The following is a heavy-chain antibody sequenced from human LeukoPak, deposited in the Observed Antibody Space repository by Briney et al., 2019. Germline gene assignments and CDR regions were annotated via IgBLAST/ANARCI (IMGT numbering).Heavy chain of an antibody. Sequence: ASVKVSCKASGGTFSSYAISWVRQVTGQGLEWMGWMNPNSGNTGYAQKFQGRVTITRNTSISTAYMELSSLRSEDTAVYYCAMPGNWNYNGAFDIWGQGTMVTVSS. CDR3: AMPGNWNYNGAFDI. D-gene: IGHD1-7*01. J-gene: IGHJ3*02. CDR2: MNPNSGNT. CDR1: GGTFSSYA. V-gene: IGHV1-8*02.